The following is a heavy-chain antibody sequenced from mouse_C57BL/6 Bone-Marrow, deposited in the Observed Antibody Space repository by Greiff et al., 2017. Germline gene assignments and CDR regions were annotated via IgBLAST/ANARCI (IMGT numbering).Heavy chain of an antibody. V-gene: IGHV5-2*01. CDR1: EYEFPSHD. CDR2: INSDGGST. Sequence: EVMLVESGGGLVQPGESLKLSCESNEYEFPSHDMSWVRKTPEKRLELVAAINSDGGSTYYPDTMERRFIISRDNTKKTLYLQMSSLRSEDTALYYCARHIYYDYGDYAMDYWGQGTSVTVSS. CDR3: ARHIYYDYGDYAMDY. D-gene: IGHD2-4*01. J-gene: IGHJ4*01.